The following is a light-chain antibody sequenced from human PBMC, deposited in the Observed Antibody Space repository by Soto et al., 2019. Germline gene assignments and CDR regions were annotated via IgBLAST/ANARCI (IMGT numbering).Light chain of an antibody. Sequence: EIVLTQSPGTLSLSPGERATLSCRASQSVTSSYLAWYQQKPGQAPRLLISGASSRTVGIAVRFSGSGSGTDFPLTISRLEHEDFAVYYCQQYSTSRLTFGGGTKVEIK. CDR2: GAS. V-gene: IGKV3-20*01. J-gene: IGKJ4*01. CDR3: QQYSTSRLT. CDR1: QSVTSSY.